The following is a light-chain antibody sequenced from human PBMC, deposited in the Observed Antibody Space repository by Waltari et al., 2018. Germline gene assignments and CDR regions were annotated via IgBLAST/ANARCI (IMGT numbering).Light chain of an antibody. V-gene: IGKV3-15*01. CDR1: QSVSSN. CDR3: QQYNNWPQRT. Sequence: EIVMTQSPATLSVSPGERATLSCRASQSVSSNLAWYQQKPVQAPRLLIYGASTRATGIPARFSGSGSGTEFTLTISSLQSEDFAVYYCQQYNNWPQRTFGQGTKVEIK. CDR2: GAS. J-gene: IGKJ1*01.